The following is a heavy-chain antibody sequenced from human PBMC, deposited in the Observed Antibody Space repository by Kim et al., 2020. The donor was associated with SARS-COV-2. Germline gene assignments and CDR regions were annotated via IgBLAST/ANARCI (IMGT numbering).Heavy chain of an antibody. Sequence: ASVKVSCKASGYTFTGYYMHWVRQAPGQGLEWMGRINPNSGGTNYAQKFQGRVTMTRDTSISTAYMELSRLRSDDTAVYYCARGDDILTGLHDYWGQGTLVTVSS. D-gene: IGHD3-9*01. CDR1: GYTFTGYY. CDR2: INPNSGGT. V-gene: IGHV1-2*06. CDR3: ARGDDILTGLHDY. J-gene: IGHJ4*02.